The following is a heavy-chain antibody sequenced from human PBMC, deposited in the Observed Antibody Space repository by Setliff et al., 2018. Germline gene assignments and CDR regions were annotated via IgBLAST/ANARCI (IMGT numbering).Heavy chain of an antibody. CDR3: ARDTGVRGHEISGYYGGGFAY. Sequence: ASVKVSCKSSGYTFTSYPINWMRQAPGQGLEWMGWINTKTGKPMYAQAFTGRIVFSLDTSVSTAYLQISSLKADDTAVYYCARDTGVRGHEISGYYGGGFAYWGQGTPVTVSS. D-gene: IGHD3-22*01. CDR2: INTKTGKP. V-gene: IGHV7-4-1*02. CDR1: GYTFTSYP. J-gene: IGHJ4*02.